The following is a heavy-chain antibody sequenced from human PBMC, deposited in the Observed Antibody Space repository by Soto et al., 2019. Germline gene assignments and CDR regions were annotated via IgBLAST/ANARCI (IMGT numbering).Heavy chain of an antibody. Sequence: SGPTLVNPTQTLTLTCPFSGFSLSTSGGGVGWIRQPPGKAREWLALIYWDDDKRYSPSLKSRLTITKDTSKNQVVLTMTNMDPVDTATYYCAHRPPYSSPNLHFDYWGQGTLVTVSS. CDR3: AHRPPYSSPNLHFDY. CDR1: GFSLSTSGGG. V-gene: IGHV2-5*02. J-gene: IGHJ4*02. CDR2: IYWDDDK. D-gene: IGHD6-13*01.